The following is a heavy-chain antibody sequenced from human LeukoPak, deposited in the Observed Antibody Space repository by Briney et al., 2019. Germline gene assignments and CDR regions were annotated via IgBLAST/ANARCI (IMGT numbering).Heavy chain of an antibody. V-gene: IGHV1-2*02. Sequence: GASVKVSCKASGYTFTGYYIHWVRQAPGQGLEWMGWINPHSGGTNYAQKFQGRVTMTTDTSTSTAYMELRSLRSDDTAVYYCARNKGIIATAGYNWFDPWGQGTLVTVSS. D-gene: IGHD6-13*01. CDR2: INPHSGGT. CDR3: ARNKGIIATAGYNWFDP. J-gene: IGHJ5*02. CDR1: GYTFTGYY.